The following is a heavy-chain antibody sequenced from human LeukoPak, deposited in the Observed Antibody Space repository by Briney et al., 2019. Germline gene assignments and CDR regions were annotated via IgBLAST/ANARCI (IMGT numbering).Heavy chain of an antibody. V-gene: IGHV4-4*07. CDR2: IYTSGST. D-gene: IGHD3-9*01. Sequence: PSETLSLTCTVSGGSISSYYWSWIRQPAGKGLEWIGRIYTSGSTNYNPSHKSRVTMSVDTSKNQFSLKLSSVTAADTAVYYCARDLGYFDTGGVLDYWGQGTLVTVSS. CDR3: ARDLGYFDTGGVLDY. J-gene: IGHJ4*02. CDR1: GGSISSYY.